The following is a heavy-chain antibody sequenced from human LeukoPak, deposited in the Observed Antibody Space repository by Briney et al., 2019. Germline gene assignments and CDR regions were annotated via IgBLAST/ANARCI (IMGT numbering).Heavy chain of an antibody. CDR3: ASMVRGVTVFDY. V-gene: IGHV4-39*07. CDR1: GGSISSSSYY. Sequence: SETLSLTCTVSGGSISSSSYYWGWIRQPPGKGLEWIGSIYYSGSTYYNPSLKSRVTISVDTSKNQFSLKLSSVTAADTAVYYCASMVRGVTVFDYWGQGTLVTVSS. J-gene: IGHJ4*02. D-gene: IGHD3-10*01. CDR2: IYYSGST.